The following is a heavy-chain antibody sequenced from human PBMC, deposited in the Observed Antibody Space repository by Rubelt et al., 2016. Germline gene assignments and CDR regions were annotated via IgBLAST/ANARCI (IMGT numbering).Heavy chain of an antibody. CDR1: GYTFTGYY. V-gene: IGHV1-2*02. CDR3: ARVRENYDILTGYPYFDY. CDR2: INPNSGGT. J-gene: IGHJ4*02. Sequence: QVQLVQSGAEVKKPGASVKVSCKASGYTFTGYYMHWVRQAPGQGLEWMGWINPNSGGTNYAQKFQGRVTMTRDTSISTAYMELSRLRSDDTAVYYCARVRENYDILTGYPYFDYWGQGTLVTVSS. D-gene: IGHD3-9*01.